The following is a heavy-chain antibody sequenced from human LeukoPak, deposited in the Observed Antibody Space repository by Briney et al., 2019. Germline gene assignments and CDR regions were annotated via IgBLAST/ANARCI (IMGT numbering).Heavy chain of an antibody. J-gene: IGHJ6*04. D-gene: IGHD3-16*01. Sequence: GGSLRLSCAASGFTFSSSWMHWVRQAPGKGLVWVSRITRDGSSTTYADSVKGRFTTSRDSAKNTLYLQMDSLRDDDTAVYYCARDPGYESWSPFWGGMDVWGNGTTVIVSS. CDR3: ARDPGYESWSPFWGGMDV. CDR1: GFTFSSSW. V-gene: IGHV3-74*01. CDR2: ITRDGSST.